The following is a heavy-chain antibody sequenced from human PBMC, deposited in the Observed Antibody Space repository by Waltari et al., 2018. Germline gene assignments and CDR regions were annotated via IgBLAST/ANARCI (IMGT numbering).Heavy chain of an antibody. V-gene: IGHV1-2*02. CDR2: INPNSGCT. CDR1: GYTFTGYY. J-gene: IGHJ6*02. Sequence: QVQLVQSGAEVKKPGASVKVSCKASGYTFTGYYMHWVRQAPGQGLEWMVWINPNSGCTNYAQKFQGRVTMTRDTSISTAYMELSRLRSDDTAVYYCARDGSGYDSSYYYYGMDVWGQGTTVTVSS. D-gene: IGHD5-12*01. CDR3: ARDGSGYDSSYYYYGMDV.